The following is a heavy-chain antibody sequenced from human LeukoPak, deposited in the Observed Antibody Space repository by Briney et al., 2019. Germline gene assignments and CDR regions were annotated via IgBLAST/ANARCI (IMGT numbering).Heavy chain of an antibody. D-gene: IGHD2-2*01. J-gene: IGHJ6*02. CDR1: GYTFTGYY. CDR3: ARDPIVVVPAAIYGMDV. CDR2: INPNSGGT. Sequence: ASVKVSCKASGYTFTGYYMHWVRQAPGQGLEWMGWINPNSGGTNYAQKFQGRVTMTRDTSISTAYMELSRLRSDDTAVYYCARDPIVVVPAAIYGMDVWGQGTTVTVSS. V-gene: IGHV1-2*02.